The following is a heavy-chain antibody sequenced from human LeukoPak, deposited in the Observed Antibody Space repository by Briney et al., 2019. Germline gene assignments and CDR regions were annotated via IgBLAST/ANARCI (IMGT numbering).Heavy chain of an antibody. CDR2: IIPIFGTA. CDR1: GGTFSSYA. V-gene: IGHV1-69*05. J-gene: IGHJ4*02. D-gene: IGHD1-26*01. CDR3: ARDRQGGY. Sequence: SVKVSCKASGGTFSSYAISWVRQAPGQGLEWMGGIIPIFGTANYAQKLQDRVTMTTDTSTSTAYMELRSLRSDDTAVYYCARDRQGGYWGQGTLVTVSS.